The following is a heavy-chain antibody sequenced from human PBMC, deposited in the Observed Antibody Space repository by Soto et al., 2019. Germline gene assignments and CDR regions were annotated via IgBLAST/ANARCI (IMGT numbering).Heavy chain of an antibody. D-gene: IGHD2-21*02. CDR2: ISPYNGNT. CDR1: GYTFRNYI. Sequence: QVQLVQSAGEVKKPGASAIVSCQASGYTFRNYIIAWLRQDPGQGLERMGWISPYNGNTNYARQFRGRVTLTTDTSTSAAYLELRNLGSDDAATYYCARYCAGNACYSRHYYAMDVWGQGTTVSVSS. J-gene: IGHJ6*02. V-gene: IGHV1-18*01. CDR3: ARYCAGNACYSRHYYAMDV.